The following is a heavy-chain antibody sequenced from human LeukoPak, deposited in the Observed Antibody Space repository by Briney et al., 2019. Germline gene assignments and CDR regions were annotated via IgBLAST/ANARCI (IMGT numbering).Heavy chain of an antibody. CDR2: IDGTISLI. Sequence: GGSLRLSCAASGFTISNYNMNWVRQAPGKGLEWVAYIDGTISLIYYADSVKGRFTISRDSAKNSLYLQMNNLRAEDTAIYYCARVSTIEVRHWGQGALVTVSS. J-gene: IGHJ4*02. D-gene: IGHD6-19*01. CDR1: GFTISNYN. CDR3: ARVSTIEVRH. V-gene: IGHV3-48*01.